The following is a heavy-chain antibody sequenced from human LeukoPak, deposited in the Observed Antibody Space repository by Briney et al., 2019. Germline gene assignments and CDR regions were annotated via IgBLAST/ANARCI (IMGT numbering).Heavy chain of an antibody. V-gene: IGHV1-2*02. CDR3: VKAVNSGSPIDAFDI. D-gene: IGHD1-26*01. J-gene: IGHJ3*02. Sequence: GASVKVSCKASGYTFTSYDINWVRQATGQGLEWMGWINPNSGGTNYAQKFQGRVTMTRDTSISTAYMELSRLRSDDTAVYYCVKAVNSGSPIDAFDIWGQGTMVTVSS. CDR1: GYTFTSYD. CDR2: INPNSGGT.